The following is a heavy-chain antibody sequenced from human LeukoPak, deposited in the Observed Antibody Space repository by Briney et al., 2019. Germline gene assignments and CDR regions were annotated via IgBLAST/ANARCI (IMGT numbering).Heavy chain of an antibody. CDR2: INHSGST. D-gene: IGHD6-19*01. CDR3: ARGAGYSSGWRVFDY. J-gene: IGHJ4*02. V-gene: IGHV4-34*01. CDR1: GGSFSGYY. Sequence: SETLSLTCAVYGGSFSGYYWSWIRQPPGKGLEWIGEINHSGSTNYNPSLKSRVTISVDTSKNQFSLKLSSVTAADTAVYYCARGAGYSSGWRVFDYWGQGTLVTVPS.